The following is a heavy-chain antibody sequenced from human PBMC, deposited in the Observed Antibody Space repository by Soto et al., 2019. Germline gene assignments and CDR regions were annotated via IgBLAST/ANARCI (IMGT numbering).Heavy chain of an antibody. V-gene: IGHV1-69*08. D-gene: IGHD2-15*01. CDR1: GGTFSSYT. J-gene: IGHJ4*02. CDR2: IIPILGIA. CDR3: ARDGYCSGGRCTTWGY. Sequence: QVPLVQSGAEVNKPGSSVKVSCKASGGTFSSYTISWVRQAPGQGLEWMGRIIPILGIANYAQKFQVRVTITADKPTSPDYMELSRLRSEDTAVYYCARDGYCSGGRCTTWGYWGQGTLVTVSS.